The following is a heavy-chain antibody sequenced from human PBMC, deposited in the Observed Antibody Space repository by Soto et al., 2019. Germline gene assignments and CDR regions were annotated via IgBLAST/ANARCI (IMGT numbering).Heavy chain of an antibody. J-gene: IGHJ5*02. CDR3: AREVMEVAETTSLWLDP. V-gene: IGHV1-8*01. CDR2: MNTNTNTT. Sequence: QVKLVQSGAEVKKPGASVKVFCKASGYTFTSYDIHWVRQATGQGLEWMGWMNTNTNTTDCAQKFQSRVTLTWNTSISTAYMELSSLKFDDTAVYYCAREVMEVAETTSLWLDPWGLGTLVTVSS. D-gene: IGHD3-22*01. CDR1: GYTFTSYD.